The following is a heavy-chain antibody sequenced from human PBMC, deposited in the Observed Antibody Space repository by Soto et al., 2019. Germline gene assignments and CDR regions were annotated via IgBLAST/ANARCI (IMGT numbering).Heavy chain of an antibody. J-gene: IGHJ6*03. CDR2: ISAYNGNT. CDR3: ARELRYFDWLLSDYYMDV. D-gene: IGHD3-9*01. CDR1: GYTFTSYG. Sequence: GASVKVSCKASGYTFTSYGISWVRQAPGQGLEWMGWISAYNGNTNCAQKLQGRVTMTTDTSTSTAYMELRSLRSDDTAVYYCARELRYFDWLLSDYYMDVWGKGTTVTVSS. V-gene: IGHV1-18*01.